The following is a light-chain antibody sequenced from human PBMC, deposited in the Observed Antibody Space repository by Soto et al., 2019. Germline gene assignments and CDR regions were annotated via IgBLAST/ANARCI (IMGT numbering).Light chain of an antibody. V-gene: IGKV3-20*01. CDR1: QSVSSSY. Sequence: EIVLTQSPGTLSLSPGERVTLSCRASQSVSSSYLAWYQQKPGQAPRLLIYGASSRATGTPDRFSGRGSGTDFTLTISRLEPEDFVVYYCQQYGSSPCTFGQGTKVDIK. CDR3: QQYGSSPCT. J-gene: IGKJ2*02. CDR2: GAS.